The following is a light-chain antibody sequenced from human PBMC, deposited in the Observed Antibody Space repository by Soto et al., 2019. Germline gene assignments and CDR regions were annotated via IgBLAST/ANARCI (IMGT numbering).Light chain of an antibody. CDR3: QQYNDYPYT. CDR2: DAS. CDR1: QTADKW. J-gene: IGKJ2*01. Sequence: DIPVTQSPSTLSASVGDRVIIACRASQTADKWVAWYQQKPGKAPNVLIYDASRLESGVPSRFSGSGSGTLFTLTISNLQPDDFATYYCQQYNDYPYTFGQGTNVEI. V-gene: IGKV1-5*01.